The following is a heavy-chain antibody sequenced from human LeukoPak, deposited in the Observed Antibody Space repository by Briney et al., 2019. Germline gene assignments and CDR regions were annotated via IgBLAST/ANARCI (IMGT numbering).Heavy chain of an antibody. J-gene: IGHJ4*02. D-gene: IGHD3-22*01. CDR3: ARPASGYLAY. CDR2: IGSSDSTT. V-gene: IGHV3-48*03. CDR1: GFTFSSYE. Sequence: GGSLRLSCVASGFTFSSYEMNWVRQAPGKGLEWLSYIGSSDSTTHYADSVKGRFTISRDNAKNSLYLQMNSLRAEDTAVYYCARPASGYLAYWGQGTLVTVSS.